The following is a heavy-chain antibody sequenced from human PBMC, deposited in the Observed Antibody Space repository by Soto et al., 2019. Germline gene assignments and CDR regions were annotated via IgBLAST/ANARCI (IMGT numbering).Heavy chain of an antibody. CDR2: ISGSGGST. V-gene: IGHV3-23*04. CDR1: GFTVSSNY. D-gene: IGHD2-2*02. J-gene: IGHJ6*02. CDR3: AKATYGVVVPAAILGGWDYYYYYGMDV. Sequence: EVQLVESGGGLIQPGGSLRLSCAASGFTVSSNYMSWVRQAPGKGLEWVSAISGSGGSTYYADSVKGRFTISRDNSKNTLYLQMNSLRAEDTAVYYCAKATYGVVVPAAILGGWDYYYYYGMDVWGQGTTVTVSS.